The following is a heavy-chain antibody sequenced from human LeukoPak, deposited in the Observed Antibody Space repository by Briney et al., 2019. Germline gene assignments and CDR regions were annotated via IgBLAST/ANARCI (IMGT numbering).Heavy chain of an antibody. J-gene: IGHJ3*02. D-gene: IGHD5-18*01. CDR2: IYYSGST. Sequence: SETLSLTCTVSGGSISSSSYYWGWIRQPPGKGLEWIGSIYYSGSTYYNPSLKSRVTISVDTSKNQFSLKLSSVTAADTAVYYCARVLDTTLAFDIWGQGTMVTVSS. V-gene: IGHV4-39*07. CDR3: ARVLDTTLAFDI. CDR1: GGSISSSSYY.